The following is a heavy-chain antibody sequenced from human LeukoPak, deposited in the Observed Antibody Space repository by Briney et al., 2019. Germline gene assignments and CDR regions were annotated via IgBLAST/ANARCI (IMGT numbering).Heavy chain of an antibody. D-gene: IGHD3-9*01. Sequence: AASVKVSCKASGYTFTGYYMHWVRQAPGQGLEWMGWINPNSGGTNYAQKFQGRVTMTRDTSISTAYMELSRLRSDDTAVYYCARDADILTGYLHHWGQGTLVTVSS. J-gene: IGHJ1*01. V-gene: IGHV1-2*02. CDR2: INPNSGGT. CDR1: GYTFTGYY. CDR3: ARDADILTGYLHH.